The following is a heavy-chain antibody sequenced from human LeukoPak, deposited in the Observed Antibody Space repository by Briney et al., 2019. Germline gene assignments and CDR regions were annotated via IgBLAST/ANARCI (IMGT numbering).Heavy chain of an antibody. CDR3: AKAPRGELGRLDY. CDR1: GFTFSSSA. V-gene: IGHV3-23*01. D-gene: IGHD1-26*01. Sequence: PGGSLRLSCAASGFTFSSSAMSWVRQVPGKGLEWVSGISSSGGSTNYADSVRGRFTISRDNSKNTLYMQMNSLRAEDTAIYYCAKAPRGELGRLDYWGQGTLVTVSS. CDR2: ISSSGGST. J-gene: IGHJ4*02.